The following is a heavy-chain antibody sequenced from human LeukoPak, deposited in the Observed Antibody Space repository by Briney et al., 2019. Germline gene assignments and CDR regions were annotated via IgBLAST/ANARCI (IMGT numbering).Heavy chain of an antibody. CDR2: INHSGST. V-gene: IGHV4-34*01. CDR3: ARGLTTVTTIRRFGNWFDP. J-gene: IGHJ5*02. D-gene: IGHD4-17*01. Sequence: PSETLSLTCAVYGGSFSGYYWSWIRQPPGKGLEWIGEINHSGSTNYNPSLKSRVTISVDTSKNQFSLKLSSVTAADTAVYYCARGLTTVTTIRRFGNWFDPWGQGTLVTVSS. CDR1: GGSFSGYY.